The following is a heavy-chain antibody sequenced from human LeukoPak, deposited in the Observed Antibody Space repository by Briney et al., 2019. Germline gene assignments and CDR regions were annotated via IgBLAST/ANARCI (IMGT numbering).Heavy chain of an antibody. CDR3: AREGYYGSGSPPSLYFDY. CDR2: TSSDLNVK. Sequence: GGSLGLSCAASGFTFRNYVIHWVRQAPGKGLEWVAVTSSDLNVKLYADSVKGRFTISRDNSRSTLYLQMNSLRPEDTAIYYCAREGYYGSGSPPSLYFDYWGQGTLVTVPS. D-gene: IGHD3-10*01. V-gene: IGHV3-30-3*01. J-gene: IGHJ4*02. CDR1: GFTFRNYV.